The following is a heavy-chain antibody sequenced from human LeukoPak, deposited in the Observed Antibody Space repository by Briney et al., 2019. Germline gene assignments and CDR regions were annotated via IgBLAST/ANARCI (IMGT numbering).Heavy chain of an antibody. D-gene: IGHD2-15*01. CDR3: AREGVDCSGGSCYRGFRFDY. CDR1: GGSISSHY. V-gene: IGHV4-59*11. J-gene: IGHJ4*02. Sequence: PSETLSLTCTVSGGSISSHYWSWIRQPPGKGLEWIGYIYYSGSTNYNPSLKSRVTISVDTSKNQFSLKLSSVTAADTAVYYCAREGVDCSGGSCYRGFRFDYWGQGTLVTVSS. CDR2: IYYSGST.